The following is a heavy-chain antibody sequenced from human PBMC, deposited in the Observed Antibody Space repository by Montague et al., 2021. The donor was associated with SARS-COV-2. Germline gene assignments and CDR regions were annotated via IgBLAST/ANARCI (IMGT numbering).Heavy chain of an antibody. D-gene: IGHD2-2*01. CDR2: IYYSGST. V-gene: IGHV4-39*01. CDR1: GGSISSSSYY. Sequence: SETLSLTCTVSGGSISSSSYYWGWIRQPPGKRLERIGSIYYSGSTYYNPSLKSRVTISVDTSKNQFSLKLSSVTAADTAVYHCARQGDQLLLEYWFDPWGQGTLVTVSS. CDR3: ARQGDQLLLEYWFDP. J-gene: IGHJ5*02.